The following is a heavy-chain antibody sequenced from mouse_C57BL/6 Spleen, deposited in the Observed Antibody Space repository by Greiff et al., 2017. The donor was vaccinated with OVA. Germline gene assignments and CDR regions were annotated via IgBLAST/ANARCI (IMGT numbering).Heavy chain of an antibody. J-gene: IGHJ2*01. CDR2: IYPGDGDT. D-gene: IGHD1-1*01. CDR3: ARSDYYGSSSFDY. Sequence: QVQLQQSGPELVKPGASVKISCKASGYAFSSSWMNWVKQRPGKGLEWIGRIYPGDGDTNYNGKFKGKATLTADKSSSTAYMQLSSLTSEDSAVDFCARSDYYGSSSFDYWGQGTTLTVSS. V-gene: IGHV1-82*01. CDR1: GYAFSSSW.